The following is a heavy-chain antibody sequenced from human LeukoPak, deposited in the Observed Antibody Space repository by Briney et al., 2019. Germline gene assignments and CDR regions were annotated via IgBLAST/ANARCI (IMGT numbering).Heavy chain of an antibody. J-gene: IGHJ4*02. CDR2: ISTYNGKT. Sequence: ASVKVSCKASGYTFTSYGISWVRQAPGQGLEWMVWISTYNGKTNYAQMLQGRITMTTDTSTSTAYMELRSLRSDDTAVYYCARGKPVYFYGPGSYLASPFDSWGQGTLVTVSS. CDR1: GYTFTSYG. V-gene: IGHV1-18*01. D-gene: IGHD3-10*01. CDR3: ARGKPVYFYGPGSYLASPFDS.